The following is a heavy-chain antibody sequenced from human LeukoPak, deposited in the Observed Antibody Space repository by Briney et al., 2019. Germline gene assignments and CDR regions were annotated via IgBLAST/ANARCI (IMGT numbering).Heavy chain of an antibody. V-gene: IGHV3-33*06. CDR2: IWYDGSNK. CDR3: AKEMLGELLPISWDY. D-gene: IGHD1-26*01. Sequence: GGSLRLSCAASGFTFSGYGIHWVRQAPGKGLEWVAVIWYDGSNKYYADSVQGRFSIARDNSRNMVYLQMNSLRAEDTAVYYCAKEMLGELLPISWDYWGQGTLVTVSS. J-gene: IGHJ4*02. CDR1: GFTFSGYG.